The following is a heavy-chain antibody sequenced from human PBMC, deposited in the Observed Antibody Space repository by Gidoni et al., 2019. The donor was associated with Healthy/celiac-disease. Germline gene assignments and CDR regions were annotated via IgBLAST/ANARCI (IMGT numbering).Heavy chain of an antibody. CDR1: GFTFSSYA. J-gene: IGHJ5*02. Sequence: QVQLVESGGGGVQTGRARRIACAASGFTFSSYAMHWVRQAPGKGLEWVAVISYDGSNKYYADSVKGRFTISRDNSKNTLYLQMNSLRAEDTAVYYCARDGGGDRNWFDPWGQGTLVTVSS. V-gene: IGHV3-30*04. CDR2: ISYDGSNK. D-gene: IGHD2-21*02. CDR3: ARDGGGDRNWFDP.